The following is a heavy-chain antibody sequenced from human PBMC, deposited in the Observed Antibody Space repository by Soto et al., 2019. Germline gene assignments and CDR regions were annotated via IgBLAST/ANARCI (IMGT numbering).Heavy chain of an antibody. CDR2: TYYRSKWYD. CDR1: GDSVSSNDAA. J-gene: IGHJ4*02. V-gene: IGHV6-1*01. CDR3: ARMSDSTFDF. Sequence: QVQLQQSGPGLVKPSQTLSLNCAISGDSVSSNDAAWEWIRQSPTRGLEWLGRTYYRSKWYDEYKVSLGSRIIINADASRNQFSLHLSSVTPEDTAVYYCARMSDSTFDFWGPGILVTVSS. D-gene: IGHD3-22*01.